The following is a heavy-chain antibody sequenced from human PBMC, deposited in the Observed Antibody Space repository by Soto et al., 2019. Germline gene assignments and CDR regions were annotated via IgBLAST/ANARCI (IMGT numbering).Heavy chain of an antibody. CDR3: AAHDSGGYYAEY. CDR2: IHYSGST. J-gene: IGHJ4*02. CDR1: GDSVTISDYY. V-gene: IGHV4-39*01. D-gene: IGHD3-22*01. Sequence: QLQLQESGPGLVKPSETLSLTCTVSGDSVTISDYYWGWIRQPPGKGLEWIGSIHYSGSTYYHPSLKRRVTISGDTSKKQFSLKLTSVTAADAAVYYCAAHDSGGYYAEYWGQGTLVTVSA.